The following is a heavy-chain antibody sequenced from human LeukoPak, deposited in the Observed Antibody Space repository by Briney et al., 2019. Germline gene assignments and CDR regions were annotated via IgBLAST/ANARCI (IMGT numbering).Heavy chain of an antibody. CDR3: AKGFMTPDF. Sequence: GGSLRLSCVASGFSFSNYAMTWVRRAPGKGLEWVSGISGGGDSTYYADSVKGRFTISRDKSRNTLSLQMNSLRVDDTAVYYCAKGFMTPDFWGQGTLVTVSS. V-gene: IGHV3-23*01. CDR1: GFSFSNYA. D-gene: IGHD2-15*01. CDR2: ISGGGDST. J-gene: IGHJ4*02.